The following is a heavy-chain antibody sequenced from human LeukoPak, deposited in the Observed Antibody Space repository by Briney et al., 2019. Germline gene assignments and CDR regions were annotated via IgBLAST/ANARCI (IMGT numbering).Heavy chain of an antibody. CDR2: INSDGSST. V-gene: IGHV3-74*01. CDR1: GFTFSSYW. Sequence: GGSLRLSCAPSGFTFSSYWMHWVRQAPGKGLVWVSRINSDGSSTSYADSVKGRFTISRDNAKNTLYLQMNSLRAEDTAVYYCARGRGYSYVNNGMDVWGQGTTVIVSS. D-gene: IGHD5-18*01. J-gene: IGHJ6*02. CDR3: ARGRGYSYVNNGMDV.